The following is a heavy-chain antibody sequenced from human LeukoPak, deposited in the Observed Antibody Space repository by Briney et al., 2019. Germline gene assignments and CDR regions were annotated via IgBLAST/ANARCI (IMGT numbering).Heavy chain of an antibody. CDR3: ARFSGGYCSSTSCYRSLDFDY. CDR1: GFTFSSYA. CDR2: IYSGGST. D-gene: IGHD2-2*02. J-gene: IGHJ4*02. V-gene: IGHV3-66*02. Sequence: GGSLRLSCAASGFTFSSYAMSCVRQAPGKGLEWVSVIYSGGSTYYADSVKGRFTISRDNSKNTLYLQMNSLRAEDTAVYYCARFSGGYCSSTSCYRSLDFDYWGQGTLVTVSS.